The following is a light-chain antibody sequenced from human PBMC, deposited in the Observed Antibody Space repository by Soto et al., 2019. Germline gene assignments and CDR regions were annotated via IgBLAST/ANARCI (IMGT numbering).Light chain of an antibody. CDR1: SGSVPTHYY. J-gene: IGLJ1*01. CDR2: SSN. Sequence: QTVVTQEPSFSVSPGGTVTLTCGLSSGSVPTHYYPSWCQQTPGQAPRTFIYSSNTRSSGVPDRFSGSILGNKAALTIRGAQADDDADYYCGRKVFGTGTKLTVL. V-gene: IGLV8-61*01. CDR3: GRKV.